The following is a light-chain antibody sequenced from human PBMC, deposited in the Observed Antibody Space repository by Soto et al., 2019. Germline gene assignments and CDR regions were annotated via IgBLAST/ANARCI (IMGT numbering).Light chain of an antibody. CDR3: QQLRSYPST. V-gene: IGKV3-11*01. CDR1: QSVSRH. CDR2: DAS. J-gene: IGKJ4*01. Sequence: EIVLTQSPATLSLSPGERATLSCRASQSVSRHLAWYQQKPGQAPRLLIYDASNRATGIPARFSGSGSGTDFTLTISGLQPEDFAAYYCQQLRSYPSTFGGGTKVDI.